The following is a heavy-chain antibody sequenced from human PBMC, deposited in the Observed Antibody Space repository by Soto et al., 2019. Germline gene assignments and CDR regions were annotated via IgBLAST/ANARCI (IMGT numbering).Heavy chain of an antibody. J-gene: IGHJ3*02. CDR1: GYSFTSYW. D-gene: IGHD3-9*01. Sequence: GESLKISCKGSGYSFTSYWIGWVRQMPGKGLEWMGIIYPGDSDTRYSPSFQGQVTISADKSISTAYLQWSSLKASDTAMYYCARQNRLRYFEWPPFGDAFDIWGQATIVTVSS. CDR3: ARQNRLRYFEWPPFGDAFDI. CDR2: IYPGDSDT. V-gene: IGHV5-51*01.